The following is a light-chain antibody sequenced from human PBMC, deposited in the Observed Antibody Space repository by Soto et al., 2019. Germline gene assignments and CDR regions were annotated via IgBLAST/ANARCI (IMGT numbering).Light chain of an antibody. Sequence: NFMLTQPHSVSESPGKTVTISCTRSSGSIASNYVQWYQQRPGSAPTTVIYEDHQRPSGVPDRFSGSIDSSSNSASLTISALKTEDEADYYCQSYDSDTVVFGGGTKLTVL. CDR2: EDH. CDR3: QSYDSDTVV. V-gene: IGLV6-57*04. CDR1: SGSIASNY. J-gene: IGLJ2*01.